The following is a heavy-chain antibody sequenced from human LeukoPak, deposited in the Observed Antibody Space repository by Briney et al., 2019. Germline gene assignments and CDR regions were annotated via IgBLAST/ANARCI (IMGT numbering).Heavy chain of an antibody. CDR3: ARVKAVAHYGDWFDP. CDR1: GGSFSGYY. D-gene: IGHD6-19*01. CDR2: IYYSGST. Sequence: SETLSLTCAVYGGSFSGYYWSWIRQPPGKGLEWIGSIYYSGSTYYNPSLKSRVTISVDTSKNQFSLKLSSVTAADTAVYYCARVKAVAHYGDWFDPWGQGTLVTVSS. J-gene: IGHJ5*02. V-gene: IGHV4-34*01.